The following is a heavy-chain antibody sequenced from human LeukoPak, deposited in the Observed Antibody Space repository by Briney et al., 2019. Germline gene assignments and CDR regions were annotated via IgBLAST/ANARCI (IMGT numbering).Heavy chain of an antibody. CDR1: GGTFSSYA. CDR2: IIPILGIA. D-gene: IGHD4-17*01. J-gene: IGHJ4*02. CDR3: ARESPDYGDYYS. Sequence: SVKVSCKASGGTFSSYAISWVRQAPGQGLEWMGRIIPILGIANYAQKFQGRVTITADKSTSTAYMELSSLRSEDTAVYYCARESPDYGDYYSWGQGTLVTVSS. V-gene: IGHV1-69*04.